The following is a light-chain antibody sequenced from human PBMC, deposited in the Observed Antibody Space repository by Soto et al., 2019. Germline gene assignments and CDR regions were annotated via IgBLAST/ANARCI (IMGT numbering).Light chain of an antibody. J-gene: IGKJ3*01. Sequence: EIVLTQSPGTLSLSPGERATLSCGASQSISNDLAWYQQKPGQAPRLLIYDASTRATGIPARFSGSGSGTDFTLTISSLEPEDFAVYYCQHRWKRPFTFGPGTKVDIK. CDR1: QSISND. V-gene: IGKV3-11*01. CDR3: QHRWKRPFT. CDR2: DAS.